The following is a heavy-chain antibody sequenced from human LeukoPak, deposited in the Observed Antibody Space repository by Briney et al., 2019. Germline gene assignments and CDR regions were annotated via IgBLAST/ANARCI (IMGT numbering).Heavy chain of an antibody. D-gene: IGHD2-21*01. J-gene: IGHJ4*02. V-gene: IGHV3-7*01. CDR1: GFTFNNHW. Sequence: GGSLRLSCVVSGFTFNNHWMSWVRQAPGKGPEWVATIKTDVDSVEGRFTISRDNAKNTMFLQMNSLRGEDTAVYYCARIARVSPRKAQTDCSFDYWGQGTLATVTS. CDR2: IKTDV. CDR3: ARIARVSPRKAQTDCSFDY.